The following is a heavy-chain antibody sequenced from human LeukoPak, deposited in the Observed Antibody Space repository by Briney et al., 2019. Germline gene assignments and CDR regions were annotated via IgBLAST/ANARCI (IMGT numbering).Heavy chain of an antibody. V-gene: IGHV4-61*02. CDR2: ISSSGST. Sequence: SQTLSLTCTVSGDSISSGDYYWSWIRQPGGKGLEWIGRISSSGSTNYNPSLKSRVTISVDTSKNQFSLKLSSVTAADTAVYFCARGPYSYDSSGAFDIWGQGTMVTVSS. CDR3: ARGPYSYDSSGAFDI. CDR1: GDSISSGDYY. J-gene: IGHJ3*02. D-gene: IGHD3-22*01.